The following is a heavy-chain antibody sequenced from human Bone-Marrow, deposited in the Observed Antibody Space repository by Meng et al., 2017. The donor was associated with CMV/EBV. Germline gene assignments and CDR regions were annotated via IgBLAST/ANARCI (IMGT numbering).Heavy chain of an antibody. CDR2: ISSSSSYI. CDR3: ARDLFHSSALAGYYYYYYGMDV. Sequence: LSLTCAASGFTFSSYSMNWVRQAPGKGLEWVSSISSSSSYIYYADSVKGRFTISRDNAKNSLYLQMNSLRAEDTAVYYCARDLFHSSALAGYYYYYYGMDVWGRGTTVTVSS. D-gene: IGHD6-6*01. CDR1: GFTFSSYS. V-gene: IGHV3-21*01. J-gene: IGHJ6*02.